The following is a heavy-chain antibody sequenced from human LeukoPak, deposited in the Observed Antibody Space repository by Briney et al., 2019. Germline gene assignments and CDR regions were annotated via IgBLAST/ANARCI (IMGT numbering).Heavy chain of an antibody. CDR3: AREIGYYFDNHSSRLRGRFDV. Sequence: GGSLRLSCAASGFTFSSYAMSWVRQAPGKGLEWVSVIYSTDKTNYADSVQGRFTISRDPSKNTVYLQMNSLRGEDTAVYYCAREIGYYFDNHSSRLRGRFDVWGTGTTVIVSS. J-gene: IGHJ6*04. CDR2: IYSTDKT. CDR1: GFTFSSYA. V-gene: IGHV3-23*05. D-gene: IGHD3-22*01.